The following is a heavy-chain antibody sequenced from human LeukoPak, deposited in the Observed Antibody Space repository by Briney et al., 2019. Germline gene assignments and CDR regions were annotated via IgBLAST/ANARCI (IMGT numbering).Heavy chain of an antibody. J-gene: IGHJ4*02. D-gene: IGHD6-19*01. CDR1: GLTFGNYA. CDR3: ARGSTHSSGSYTGFDY. V-gene: IGHV3-21*01. CDR2: INSISSYI. Sequence: GASLRLSCPASGLTFGNYAMRWGRQAPGKGRECVSSINSISSYIYYACSVKGRFTISRDNAKKSVYLQMNSLRAEATAVYYCARGSTHSSGSYTGFDYWGKGTLVTVSS.